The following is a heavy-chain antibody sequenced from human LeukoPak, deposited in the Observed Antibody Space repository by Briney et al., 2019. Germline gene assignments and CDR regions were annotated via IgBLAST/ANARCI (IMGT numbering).Heavy chain of an antibody. D-gene: IGHD2-2*01. CDR1: GGSFSGYN. Sequence: SETLSLTCAVYGGSFSGYNWSWIRQPPGKGLEWIGEINHSGSTNYNPSLKSRVTISVDTSKKQFSLKLTSVTAADTAVYYCARGPLGYCSSTSCSKGAFDIWGQGTMVTVSS. CDR2: INHSGST. J-gene: IGHJ3*02. CDR3: ARGPLGYCSSTSCSKGAFDI. V-gene: IGHV4-34*01.